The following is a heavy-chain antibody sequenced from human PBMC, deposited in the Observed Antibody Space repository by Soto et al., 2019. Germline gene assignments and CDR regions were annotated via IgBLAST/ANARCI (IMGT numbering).Heavy chain of an antibody. D-gene: IGHD2-8*01. V-gene: IGHV4-4*02. CDR2: MWPSGGT. J-gene: IGHJ5*02. CDR3: ARCLHCSNGGRFDP. CDR1: GVSIGSPNR. Sequence: SETLSLTCAVSGVSIGSPNRWTWVRQAPGKGLEWIGEMWPSGGTTYNPSLRNRVTISVDNSKNHLSLTLTSVTAADTAIYYCARCLHCSNGGRFDPWGQGALVTVSS.